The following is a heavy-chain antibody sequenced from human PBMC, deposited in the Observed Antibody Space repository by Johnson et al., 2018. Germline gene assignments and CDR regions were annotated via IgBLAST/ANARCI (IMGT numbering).Heavy chain of an antibody. CDR3: ARSSNQLGTVAFDV. J-gene: IGHJ3*01. Sequence: QVQLQESGSRLVKPSQTLSLTCSVSDGSVNSDIYSWTWIRQPPGTGLEWIGYVYYSGSTYYNPALESRVTVSVDRSRNQFSLKLTSVTAADTAVYYCARSSNQLGTVAFDVWSQGTMVTVSS. CDR1: DGSVNSDIYS. V-gene: IGHV4-30-2*01. CDR2: VYYSGST. D-gene: IGHD3-16*01.